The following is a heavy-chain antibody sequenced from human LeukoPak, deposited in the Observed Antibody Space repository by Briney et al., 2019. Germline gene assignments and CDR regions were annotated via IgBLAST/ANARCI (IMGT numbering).Heavy chain of an antibody. Sequence: PSETLSLTCTVSGGSISSYYWSWIRQPPGKGLEWIGYIYYSGSTNYNPSLKSRATISVDTSKNQFSLKLSSVTAADTAVYYCARALRHSDASGTVLDYWGQGTLVTVSS. D-gene: IGHD5-12*01. V-gene: IGHV4-59*01. CDR3: ARALRHSDASGTVLDY. CDR2: IYYSGST. J-gene: IGHJ4*02. CDR1: GGSISSYY.